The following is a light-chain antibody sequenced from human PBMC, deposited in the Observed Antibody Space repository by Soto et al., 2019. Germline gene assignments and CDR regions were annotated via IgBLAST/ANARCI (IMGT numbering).Light chain of an antibody. CDR1: QHVSTY. J-gene: IGKJ4*01. V-gene: IGKV3-11*01. Sequence: EILLTQSPATLSLSPGERATLSCRASQHVSTYVSWYQQKPFHAPRLLIFDASNRATGVPAIFSCSGSGTDFTLTLSNLEPGDCAIYYCQQCGDLTVTFGGGTKGDIK. CDR3: QQCGDLTVT. CDR2: DAS.